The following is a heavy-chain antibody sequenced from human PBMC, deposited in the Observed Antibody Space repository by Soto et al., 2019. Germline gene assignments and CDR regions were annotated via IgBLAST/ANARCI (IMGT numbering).Heavy chain of an antibody. Sequence: QVQLQESGPGLVKPSGTLSLTCAVSGDSISSSNWWSWVRQSPGKGLEWIGEIYHSGSTNYNPSLASRVTISVDKSKNHFSLTLSSVTAADTALYYCARVSSGSYRTFDCWGQGTLVTVSS. J-gene: IGHJ4*02. D-gene: IGHD1-26*01. CDR2: IYHSGST. CDR1: GDSISSSNW. CDR3: ARVSSGSYRTFDC. V-gene: IGHV4-4*02.